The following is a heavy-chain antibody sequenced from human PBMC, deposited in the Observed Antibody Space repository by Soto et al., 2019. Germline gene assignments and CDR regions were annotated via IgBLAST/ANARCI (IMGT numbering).Heavy chain of an antibody. CDR1: GGSISSYY. V-gene: IGHV4-4*07. J-gene: IGHJ5*02. CDR3: ARGSYQGPHTAMVQVWFDP. Sequence: PSETLSLTCTVPGGSISSYYWSWIRQPAGKGLEWIGRIYTSGSTNYNPSLKSRVTMSVDTSKNQFSLKLSSVTAADTAVYYCARGSYQGPHTAMVQVWFDPWGQGTLVTVSS. CDR2: IYTSGST. D-gene: IGHD5-18*01.